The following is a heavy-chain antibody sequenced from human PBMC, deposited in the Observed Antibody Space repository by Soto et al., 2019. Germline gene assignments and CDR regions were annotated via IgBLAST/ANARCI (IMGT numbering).Heavy chain of an antibody. Sequence: GGSLRLSCAASGFTFSSYGMHWVRQAPGKGLEWVAVIWYDGSNKYYADSVKGRFTISRDNSKNTLYLQMNSLRAEDTAVYYCARMGYSSSSMDYWGQGTLVTVSS. CDR2: IWYDGSNK. CDR3: ARMGYSSSSMDY. CDR1: GFTFSSYG. D-gene: IGHD6-6*01. J-gene: IGHJ4*02. V-gene: IGHV3-33*01.